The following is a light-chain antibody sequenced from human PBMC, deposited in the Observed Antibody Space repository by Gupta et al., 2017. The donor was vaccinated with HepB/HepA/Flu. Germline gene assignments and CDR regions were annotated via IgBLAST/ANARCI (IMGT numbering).Light chain of an antibody. CDR1: DIASKV. J-gene: IGLJ2*01. Sequence: SYVVTQPPSVSVSPGQTATITCEGQDIASKVVNLYRQSPGQVPVMVVSDGGDRPSGIPERFTGFNSGSSATLTISRVEAGDEADEYCQVWDGNTYHVIFGGGTKLTVL. CDR3: QVWDGNTYHVI. CDR2: DGG. V-gene: IGLV3-21*02.